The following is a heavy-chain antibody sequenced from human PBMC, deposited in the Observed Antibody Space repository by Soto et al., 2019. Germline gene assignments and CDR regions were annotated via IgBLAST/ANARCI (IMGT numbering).Heavy chain of an antibody. Sequence: SVKVSCKASGCTFSSYAISWVRQAPGQGLEWMGGIIPIFGTANYAQKFQGRVTITADESTSTAYMELSSLRSEDTAVYYCARVDGGSYFLYGMDVWGQGTTVTVSS. CDR1: GCTFSSYA. CDR3: ARVDGGSYFLYGMDV. D-gene: IGHD1-26*01. CDR2: IIPIFGTA. V-gene: IGHV1-69*13. J-gene: IGHJ6*02.